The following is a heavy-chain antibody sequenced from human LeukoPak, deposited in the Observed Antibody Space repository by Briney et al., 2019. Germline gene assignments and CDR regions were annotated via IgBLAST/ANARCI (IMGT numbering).Heavy chain of an antibody. J-gene: IGHJ4*02. D-gene: IGHD3-16*02. CDR2: ISPNSRTI. V-gene: IGHV3-48*04. CDR1: GFTFSSYS. Sequence: SGGSLRLSCAASGFTFSSYSMNWVRQAPGKGLEWISYISPNSRTIYYADSVKGRFTISRDNANNSLSLQMNSLRAEDTAVYYCARGAGSYRPYWGQGTLVTVSS. CDR3: ARGAGSYRPY.